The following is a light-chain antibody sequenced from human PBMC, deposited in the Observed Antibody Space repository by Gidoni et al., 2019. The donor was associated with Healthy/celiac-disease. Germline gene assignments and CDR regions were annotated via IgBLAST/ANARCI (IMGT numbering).Light chain of an antibody. Sequence: QSALTQPASVSGSPGQSITISCTGTSSDVGGYNYVSWYQQHPGKAPKRMIYEVSNRPSGVSNRLSGSKPGNTASLTISGLQAEDEADDYCSSYTSSSTWVFGGGTKLTVL. J-gene: IGLJ3*02. CDR1: SSDVGGYNY. V-gene: IGLV2-14*01. CDR3: SSYTSSSTWV. CDR2: EVS.